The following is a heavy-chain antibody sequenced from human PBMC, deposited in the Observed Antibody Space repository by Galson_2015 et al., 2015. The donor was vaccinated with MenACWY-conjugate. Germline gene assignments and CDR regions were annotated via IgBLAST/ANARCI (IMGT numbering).Heavy chain of an antibody. J-gene: IGHJ3*02. V-gene: IGHV3-7*03. CDR2: IKQDGSEK. CDR3: AKIPVVVVPGDAFDI. CDR1: GFTFSSYW. D-gene: IGHD2-15*01. Sequence: SLRLSCAASGFTFSSYWMSWVRQAPGKGLEWVANIKQDGSEKYYVDSVKGRFTISRDNSKNTLYLQMNSLRAEDTAVYYCAKIPVVVVPGDAFDIWGQGTMVTVSS.